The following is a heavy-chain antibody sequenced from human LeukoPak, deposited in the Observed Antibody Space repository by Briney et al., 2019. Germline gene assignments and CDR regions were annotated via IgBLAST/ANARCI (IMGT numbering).Heavy chain of an antibody. V-gene: IGHV4-39*07. CDR2: IYYSGST. CDR3: ARGLYYFDY. Sequence: SETLSLTCTVSGGSISSSSYYWGWIRQPPGKGLEWIGSIYYSGSTYYNPSLKSRVTISVDTSKNQFSLKLSSVTAADTAVYYCARGLYYFDYWGQGTLVTVSS. J-gene: IGHJ4*02. CDR1: GGSISSSSYY.